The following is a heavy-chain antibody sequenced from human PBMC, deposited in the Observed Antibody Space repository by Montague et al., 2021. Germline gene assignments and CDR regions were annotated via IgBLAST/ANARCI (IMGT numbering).Heavy chain of an antibody. J-gene: IGHJ5*02. CDR1: GFPFSSYA. V-gene: IGHV3-23*01. Sequence: SLRLSCAASGFPFSSYAMSWVRQAPGKGLKWVSIITSGGSTYYADSVTGRFTISRDSSKNTLYLQMNSLRAEDTAVQYCTKDQDDYGDYVDWVDTWGQGTLVTVSS. CDR2: ITSGGST. CDR3: TKDQDDYGDYVDWVDT. D-gene: IGHD4-17*01.